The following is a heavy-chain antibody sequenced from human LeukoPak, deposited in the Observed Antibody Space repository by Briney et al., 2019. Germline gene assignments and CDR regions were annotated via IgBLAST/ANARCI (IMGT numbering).Heavy chain of an antibody. Sequence: GGSLRLSCAASGFTFSSYWMSWVRQAPGKGLEWVANIKQDGSEKYYVDSVKGRFTISRDNAKNSLYLQMNSLRAEDTAVYYCARGGGYYDFWRGYYRAYYFDYWGQGTLVTVSS. CDR3: ARGGGYYDFWRGYYRAYYFDY. V-gene: IGHV3-7*01. CDR1: GFTFSSYW. CDR2: IKQDGSEK. D-gene: IGHD3-3*01. J-gene: IGHJ4*02.